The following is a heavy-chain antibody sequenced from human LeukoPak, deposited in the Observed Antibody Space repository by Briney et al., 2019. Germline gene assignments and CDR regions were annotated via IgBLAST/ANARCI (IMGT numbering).Heavy chain of an antibody. CDR1: GASITSGNW. J-gene: IGHJ3*02. CDR3: ARPRGYNYGNDAFDI. V-gene: IGHV4-4*02. CDR2: IYHTGST. Sequence: SGTLSLTCAVSGASITSGNWWIWVRQPPGKGLEWIGEIYHTGSTNYNPSLKSRVTISVDKSKNQFSLKLSSVTAADTAVYYCARPRGYNYGNDAFDIWGQGTMVTVS. D-gene: IGHD5-18*01.